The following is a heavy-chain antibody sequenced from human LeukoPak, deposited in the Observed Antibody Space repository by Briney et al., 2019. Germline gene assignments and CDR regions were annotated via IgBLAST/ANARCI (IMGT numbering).Heavy chain of an antibody. V-gene: IGHV4-34*01. D-gene: IGHD4-23*01. CDR1: GGSFSGYY. CDR3: ARERDGGNPGYYYFDC. Sequence: SETLSLTCAVYGGSFSGYYWSWIRQPPGKGLEWIGEINHSGSTNYNPSLKSRVTISVDTSKNQFSLKLSSVTAADTAVYYCARERDGGNPGYYYFDCWGQGTLVTVSS. J-gene: IGHJ4*02. CDR2: INHSGST.